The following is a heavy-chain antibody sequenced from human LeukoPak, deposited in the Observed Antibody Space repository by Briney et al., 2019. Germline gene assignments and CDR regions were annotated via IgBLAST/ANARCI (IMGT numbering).Heavy chain of an antibody. D-gene: IGHD3-10*01. Sequence: GVSLRLSCAASGFTFSSYAMSWVRQAPGEGLGWVSAISGSGGSTYYADSVKGRFTISRDNSKNTLYLQMNSLRAEDTAVYYCAKADGWFGELPYFDYWGQGTLVTVSS. CDR1: GFTFSSYA. CDR3: AKADGWFGELPYFDY. J-gene: IGHJ4*02. CDR2: ISGSGGST. V-gene: IGHV3-23*01.